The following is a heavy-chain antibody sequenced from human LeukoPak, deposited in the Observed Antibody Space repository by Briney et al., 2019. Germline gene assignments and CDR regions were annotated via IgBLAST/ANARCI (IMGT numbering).Heavy chain of an antibody. CDR3: AKYLGKYSYGYSGLDY. Sequence: GGSLRLSCAASGFTFSDFYMTWIRQAPGKGLEWVSSLSGSGASTFYADSVKGRFTISRDNSKNTLSLQMSSLRAEDTAVYFCAKYLGKYSYGYSGLDYWGQGTLVTVSS. D-gene: IGHD5-18*01. CDR1: GFTFSDFY. CDR2: LSGSGAST. J-gene: IGHJ4*02. V-gene: IGHV3-23*01.